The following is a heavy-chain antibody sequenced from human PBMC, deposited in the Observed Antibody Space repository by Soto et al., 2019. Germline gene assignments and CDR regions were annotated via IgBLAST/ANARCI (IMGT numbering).Heavy chain of an antibody. V-gene: IGHV3-23*01. D-gene: IGHD6-19*01. J-gene: IGHJ5*02. Sequence: GGSLRLSCAASGFTFSSYAMSWVRQAPGKGLEWVSAISGSGGSTYYADSVKGRFTISRDNSKNTLYLQMNSLRAEDTAVYYCAKGTSPAVAAQGSNWFDPWCQGTLVTVSS. CDR3: AKGTSPAVAAQGSNWFDP. CDR1: GFTFSSYA. CDR2: ISGSGGST.